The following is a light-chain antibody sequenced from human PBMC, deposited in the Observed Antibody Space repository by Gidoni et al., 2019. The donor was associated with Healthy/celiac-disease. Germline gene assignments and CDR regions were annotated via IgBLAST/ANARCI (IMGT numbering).Light chain of an antibody. V-gene: IGKV1-39*01. CDR3: QQSYSTPIT. Sequence: DIQLTPSPSSLSASVGDRVTITCRASQSISSYLHWYQQKPGKAPKLLIYAASSLQSGVPSRFSGSGSGTDFTLTISRLQPEDFATYYCQQSYSTPITFGPGTKVDIK. CDR2: AAS. CDR1: QSISSY. J-gene: IGKJ3*01.